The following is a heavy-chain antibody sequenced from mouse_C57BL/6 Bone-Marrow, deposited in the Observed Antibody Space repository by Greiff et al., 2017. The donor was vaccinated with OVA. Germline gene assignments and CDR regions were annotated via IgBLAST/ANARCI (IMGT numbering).Heavy chain of an antibody. CDR2: ISDGGSYT. Sequence: EVNVVESGGGLVKPGGSLKLSCAASGFTFSSYAMSWVRQTPEKRLEWVATISDGGSYTYYPDNVKGRFTISRDNAKSNLYLQMSHLKSEDTAMYYCARGEIYYDYYYAMDYWGQGTSVTVSS. CDR3: ARGEIYYDYYYAMDY. CDR1: GFTFSSYA. V-gene: IGHV5-4*03. D-gene: IGHD2-4*01. J-gene: IGHJ4*01.